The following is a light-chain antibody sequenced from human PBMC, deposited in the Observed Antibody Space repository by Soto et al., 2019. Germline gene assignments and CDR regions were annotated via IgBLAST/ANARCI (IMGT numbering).Light chain of an antibody. Sequence: EIVLTQSPATLSVSPGERATLSSRASQSVGSGFLAWYQQTRGQAPRLLIYGASTRATGIPDRFSGSGSGTDFTLTISRLEPEDFAVYYCQQYGSSPLTFGGGTKV. CDR1: QSVGSGF. J-gene: IGKJ4*01. CDR2: GAS. V-gene: IGKV3-20*01. CDR3: QQYGSSPLT.